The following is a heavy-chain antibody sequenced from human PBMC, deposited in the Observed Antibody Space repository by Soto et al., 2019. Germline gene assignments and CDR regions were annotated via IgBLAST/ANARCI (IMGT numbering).Heavy chain of an antibody. CDR3: ATDSVTYYYDSSGPPPEDY. Sequence: ASVKVSCKASGYTFTSYAMHWVRQAPGQRLEWMGWINAGNGNTKYAQKLQGRVTMTTDTSTSTAYMELRSLRSDDTAVYYCATDSVTYYYDSSGPPPEDYWGQGTLVTVSS. D-gene: IGHD3-22*01. J-gene: IGHJ4*02. CDR1: GYTFTSYA. V-gene: IGHV1-3*01. CDR2: INAGNGNT.